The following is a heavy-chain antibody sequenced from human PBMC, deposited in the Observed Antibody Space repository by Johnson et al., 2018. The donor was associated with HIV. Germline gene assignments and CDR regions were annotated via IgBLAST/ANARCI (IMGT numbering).Heavy chain of an antibody. CDR1: RFSVSDNY. J-gene: IGHJ3*02. D-gene: IGHD5-12*01. CDR2: IYSGGST. Sequence: VQLVESGGGLVQPGGSLRLSCAAPRFSVSDNYMSWVRQAPGTGLEWVSAIYSGGSTDYADSVKGRFTISRDNSKNTLYLQMSSLRPEDTAVYFCARVGVSGYDLAAFDIWGQGTMVTVSA. V-gene: IGHV3-66*02. CDR3: ARVGVSGYDLAAFDI.